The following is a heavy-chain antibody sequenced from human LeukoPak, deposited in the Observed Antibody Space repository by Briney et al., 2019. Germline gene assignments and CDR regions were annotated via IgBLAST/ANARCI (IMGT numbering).Heavy chain of an antibody. CDR1: GGSISSSSYY. D-gene: IGHD1-14*01. J-gene: IGHJ4*02. CDR2: IYYSGST. Sequence: SETLSLTCTVSGGSISSSSYYWGWIRRPPGKGLEWIGSIYYSGSTYYNPSLKSRVTISVDTSKNQFSLKLSSLTAADTAVYYCARRTLGFDYWGQGTLVTVSS. V-gene: IGHV4-39*01. CDR3: ARRTLGFDY.